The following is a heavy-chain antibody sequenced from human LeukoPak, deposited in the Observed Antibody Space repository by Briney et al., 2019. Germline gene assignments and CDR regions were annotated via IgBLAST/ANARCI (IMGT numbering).Heavy chain of an antibody. Sequence: ASVKVSCKASGYTFTSYGISWVRQAPGQGLEWMGWISAYNGNTNYAQKLQGRVTMTTDTSTSTAYMELRSLRSDDPAVYYCARDPSKYYYDSSVNSLDYWGQGTLVTVSS. V-gene: IGHV1-18*01. D-gene: IGHD3-22*01. CDR2: ISAYNGNT. CDR1: GYTFTSYG. J-gene: IGHJ4*02. CDR3: ARDPSKYYYDSSVNSLDY.